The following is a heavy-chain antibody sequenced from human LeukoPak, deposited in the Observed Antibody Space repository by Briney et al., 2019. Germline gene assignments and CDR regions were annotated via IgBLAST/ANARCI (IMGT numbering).Heavy chain of an antibody. V-gene: IGHV5-51*01. J-gene: IGHJ4*02. CDR1: GYSFTSYW. Sequence: NRGESLKISCKGSGYSFTSYWIGWVRQMPGKGLEWMGIIYPGDSDTRYSPSFQGQVTISADKSISTAYLQWSSLKASDTAMYYCARRRNTMVRGVITHDFDYWGQGTLVTVSS. CDR2: IYPGDSDT. CDR3: ARRRNTMVRGVITHDFDY. D-gene: IGHD3-10*01.